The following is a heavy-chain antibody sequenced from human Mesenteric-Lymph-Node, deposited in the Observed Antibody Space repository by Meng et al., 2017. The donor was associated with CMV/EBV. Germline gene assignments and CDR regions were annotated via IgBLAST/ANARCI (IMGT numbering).Heavy chain of an antibody. J-gene: IGHJ4*02. V-gene: IGHV1-2*02. CDR3: TRASSGNYYDY. CDR2: INANSGGT. Sequence: SCKDSGGTFSTYPITWVRQAPGQGLEWMGWINANSGGTNYAQKFQGRVTMTRDTSISTAYMELSRLRYDDTAVYYCTRASSGNYYDYWGQGTLVTVSS. CDR1: GGTFSTYP. D-gene: IGHD3-3*01.